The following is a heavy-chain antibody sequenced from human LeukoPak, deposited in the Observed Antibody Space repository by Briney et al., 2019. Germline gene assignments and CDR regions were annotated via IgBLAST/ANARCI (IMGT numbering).Heavy chain of an antibody. CDR3: AKSFYYESRSRAFDI. Sequence: GGSLRLSCAASGFTFSSYTMSWVRQTPGKELEWVSSISSSGDNTYYADSVKGRFPVSRDNSRNTLYLQMNSLRAEDTAVYHCAKSFYYESRSRAFDIWGQGTMATVSS. CDR1: GFTFSSYT. D-gene: IGHD3-22*01. J-gene: IGHJ3*02. CDR2: ISSSGDNT. V-gene: IGHV3-23*01.